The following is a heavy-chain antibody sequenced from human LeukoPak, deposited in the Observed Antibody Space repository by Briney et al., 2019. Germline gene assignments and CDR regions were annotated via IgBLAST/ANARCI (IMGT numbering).Heavy chain of an antibody. V-gene: IGHV3-23*01. J-gene: IGHJ4*02. CDR2: ISDSGGSP. Sequence: PGGSLRLSCAASGFTFHNYALTWVRQATGKGLEWVSTISDSGGSPSYAHSVTGRFTISRDNSKNTLYLQMISLRAEDTAVYYCAKVARRLYFDYWGQGTLVTVSS. CDR1: GFTFHNYA. D-gene: IGHD1-1*01. CDR3: AKVARRLYFDY.